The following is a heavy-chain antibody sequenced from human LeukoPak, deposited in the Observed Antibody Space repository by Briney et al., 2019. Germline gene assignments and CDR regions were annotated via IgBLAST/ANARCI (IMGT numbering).Heavy chain of an antibody. CDR1: GFTFNNYA. D-gene: IGHD3-22*01. V-gene: IGHV3-23*01. Sequence: PGGSLRLSCAASGFTFNNYAVNWVRQAPGKGLEWVSAISSSGGGTYYADSVKGRFAISRDNSKNTLYLQMNSLRAEDTAVYYCAKSSYYDSSGFYREYYFDYWGQGTLVTVSS. CDR3: AKSSYYDSSGFYREYYFDY. CDR2: ISSSGGGT. J-gene: IGHJ4*02.